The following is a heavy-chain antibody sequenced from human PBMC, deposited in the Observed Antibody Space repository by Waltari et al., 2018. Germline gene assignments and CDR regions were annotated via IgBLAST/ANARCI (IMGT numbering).Heavy chain of an antibody. Sequence: QLPLLQSGPEVAQPGASVTVPCKTSGHPFTPQSVTRVRQAPGQGLEWMGWINTYSGDTFYAQKFQGRVLMTRDTYTNTAYREVKSLRSDDTATYYCARERGRILGTTYFFDYWGQGTLVTVSS. V-gene: IGHV1-18*01. CDR1: GHPFTPQS. J-gene: IGHJ4*02. D-gene: IGHD1-26*01. CDR2: INTYSGDT. CDR3: ARERGRILGTTYFFDY.